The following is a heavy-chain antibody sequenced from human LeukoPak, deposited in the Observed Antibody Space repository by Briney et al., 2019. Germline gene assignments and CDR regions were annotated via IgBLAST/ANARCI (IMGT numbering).Heavy chain of an antibody. CDR1: GGSISSSNW. V-gene: IGHV4-4*02. CDR3: ARDPRRYSLVRGTWD. D-gene: IGHD5-12*01. J-gene: IGHJ4*02. Sequence: SETLSLTCAVPGGSISSSNWWSWVRQPPGKGLEWIGEIYHSGSTNYNPSLKSRVTISVDKSKNQFSLKLSSVTAADTAVYYCARDPRRYSLVRGTWDWGQGTLVTVSS. CDR2: IYHSGST.